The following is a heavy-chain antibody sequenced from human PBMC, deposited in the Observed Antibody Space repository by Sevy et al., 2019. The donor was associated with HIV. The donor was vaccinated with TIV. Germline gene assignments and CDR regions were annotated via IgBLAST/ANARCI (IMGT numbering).Heavy chain of an antibody. Sequence: GESLKISCAASGFSFSSYGMHWVRQAPGKGLEWVAVIWYDGSNKYYADSVKGRFTISRDNSKSTRHLQMNSRRAEDTAVYYCATDRGREGPTYYFDYWGQGTLVTVSS. V-gene: IGHV3-33*01. CDR2: IWYDGSNK. CDR1: GFSFSSYG. CDR3: ATDRGREGPTYYFDY. D-gene: IGHD1-26*01. J-gene: IGHJ4*02.